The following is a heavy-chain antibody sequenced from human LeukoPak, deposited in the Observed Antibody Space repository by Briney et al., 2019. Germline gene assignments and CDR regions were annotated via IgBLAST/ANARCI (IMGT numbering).Heavy chain of an antibody. J-gene: IGHJ5*02. CDR3: ARLRPWDNWFDP. CDR1: GGSISSGSYY. CDR2: IYTSGST. V-gene: IGHV4-61*02. D-gene: IGHD7-27*01. Sequence: SQTLSLTCTVSGGSISSGSYYWSWIRQPAGKGLEWIGRIYTSGSTNYNPSLKSRVTISVDTSKNQFSLKLSSVTAADTAVYYCARLRPWDNWFDPWGQGTLVTVSS.